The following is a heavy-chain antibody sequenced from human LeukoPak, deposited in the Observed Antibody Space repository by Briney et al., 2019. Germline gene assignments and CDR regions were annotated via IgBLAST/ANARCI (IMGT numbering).Heavy chain of an antibody. J-gene: IGHJ4*02. CDR3: ARDTTRIVVGEFDY. CDR1: GGTFSSYA. V-gene: IGHV1-69*13. Sequence: SVKVSCKASGGTFSSYAISWVRQAPGQGLEWMGGIIPIFGTANYAQKFQGRVTITADESTSTAYMELSSLRSEDTAVYYCARDTTRIVVGEFDYWGQGTLVTVSS. CDR2: IIPIFGTA. D-gene: IGHD3-22*01.